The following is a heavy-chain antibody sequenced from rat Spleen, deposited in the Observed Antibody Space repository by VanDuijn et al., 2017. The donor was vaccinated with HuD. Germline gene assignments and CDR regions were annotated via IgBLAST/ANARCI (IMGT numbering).Heavy chain of an antibody. D-gene: IGHD1-5*01. Sequence: EVQLVESDGGLVQPGRSLKLSCAASGFTFSDYYMAWVRQAPAKGLEWVATISSGGGGTYHSDSVKDRFTISRDNAKNTLYLQMDSLRSEDTATYYCARLRYNPFDYWGQGVMVTVSS. J-gene: IGHJ2*01. CDR2: ISSGGGGT. CDR1: GFTFSDYY. CDR3: ARLRYNPFDY. V-gene: IGHV5-25*01.